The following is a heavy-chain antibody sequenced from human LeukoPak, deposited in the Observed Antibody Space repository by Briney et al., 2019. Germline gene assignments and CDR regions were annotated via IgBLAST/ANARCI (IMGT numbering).Heavy chain of an antibody. J-gene: IGHJ5*02. CDR2: IYTSGST. Sequence: SETLSLTCTVSGGSISSSYWSWIRQPPGKGLEWIGRIYTSGSTNYNPSLKSRVTMSVDTSKNQFSLKLSSVTAADTAVYYCARGLSSSYDYVWGSYPNNWFDPWGQGTLVTVSS. D-gene: IGHD3-16*02. CDR3: ARGLSSSYDYVWGSYPNNWFDP. CDR1: GGSISSSY. V-gene: IGHV4-4*07.